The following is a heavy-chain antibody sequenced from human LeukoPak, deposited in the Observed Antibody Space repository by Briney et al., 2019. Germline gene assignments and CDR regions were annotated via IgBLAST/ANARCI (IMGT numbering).Heavy chain of an antibody. CDR3: VSGTAAVAPAMTY. V-gene: IGHV3-74*01. D-gene: IGHD2-15*01. Sequence: GGSLRLSCAASGFTFGNFWMHWIRQGPGKGLLWVARINGDGSYADYAEAVQGRFTVSRDNAKNTLYLQMDSLRVEDTAVYYCVSGTAAVAPAMTYWGRGTLVTVSS. CDR1: GFTFGNFW. CDR2: INGDGSYA. J-gene: IGHJ4*02.